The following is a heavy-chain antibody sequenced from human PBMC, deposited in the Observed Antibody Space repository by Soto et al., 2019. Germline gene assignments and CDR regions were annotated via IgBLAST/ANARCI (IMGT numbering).Heavy chain of an antibody. J-gene: IGHJ4*02. CDR1: GGSLSSYY. V-gene: IGHV4-59*08. D-gene: IGHD6-13*01. CDR3: ARLSGPEKAVSAVVPRKQWDHFDY. Sequence: TSETLSLTCTVSGGSLSSYYWIWIRQPPGKGLEWVGYIYYSGSTNYNPSLKSRVTISVDTSKNQFSLKLSSVTAADTAVYYCARLSGPEKAVSAVVPRKQWDHFDYWGQGTLVTVSS. CDR2: IYYSGST.